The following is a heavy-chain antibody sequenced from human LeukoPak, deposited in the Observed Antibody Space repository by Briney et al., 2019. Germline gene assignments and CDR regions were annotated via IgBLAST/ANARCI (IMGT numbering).Heavy chain of an antibody. J-gene: IGHJ6*02. CDR1: GGTFSSYA. D-gene: IGHD3-10*01. Sequence: SVKVSCKASGGTFSSYAISWVRQAPGQGLEWMGRIIPILGIANYAQKFQGRVTITADKSTSTAYMELSSLRSEDTAVYYCARDHGIWFGELPPLTYYYDGMDVWGQGTTVTVSS. CDR3: ARDHGIWFGELPPLTYYYDGMDV. CDR2: IIPILGIA. V-gene: IGHV1-69*04.